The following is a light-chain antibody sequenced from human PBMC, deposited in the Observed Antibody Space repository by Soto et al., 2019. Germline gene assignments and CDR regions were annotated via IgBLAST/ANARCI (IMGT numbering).Light chain of an antibody. CDR2: GVS. J-gene: IGKJ3*01. CDR3: QQTYNIPIT. CDR1: QSIGMY. V-gene: IGKV1-39*01. Sequence: DIQMTQSPSSLSASVGDRVTVTCRASQSIGMYLNWYQQKPGKAPNLLIYGVSTLQSGVPSRFSGSGSETDFSLTISSLQPEDSATYFCQQTYNIPITFDPGTRVVIK.